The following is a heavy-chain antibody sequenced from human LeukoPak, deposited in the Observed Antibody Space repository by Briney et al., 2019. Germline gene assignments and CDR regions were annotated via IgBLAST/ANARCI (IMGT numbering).Heavy chain of an antibody. CDR1: GDSISSGGYY. CDR2: TYYSGST. Sequence: SETLSLTCTVSGDSISSGGYYWSWIRQHPGKGLEWIGYTYYSGSTYYNPSLRSRVTISVDTSKNQFSLKLSSVTAADTAVYYCAREAAVRARFDYWGQGTLVTVSS. CDR3: AREAAVRARFDY. J-gene: IGHJ4*02. D-gene: IGHD6-25*01. V-gene: IGHV4-31*03.